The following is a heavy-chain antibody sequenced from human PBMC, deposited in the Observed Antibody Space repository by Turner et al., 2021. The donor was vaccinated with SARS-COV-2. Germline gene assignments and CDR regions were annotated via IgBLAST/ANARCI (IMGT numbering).Heavy chain of an antibody. CDR2: INQDGSEK. CDR3: ARDRSTYYDFWSGYWHFDY. D-gene: IGHD3-3*01. CDR1: RFTFSSYW. V-gene: IGHV3-7*01. J-gene: IGHJ4*02. Sequence: EVQLLESGGGLVKPGGSLNLSCAASRFTFSSYWMSWVRQAPGKGLEWVANINQDGSEKYYVDSVKGRFTISRDNAKNSLYLQMNSLRAEDTAVYYCARDRSTYYDFWSGYWHFDYWGQGTLVTVSS.